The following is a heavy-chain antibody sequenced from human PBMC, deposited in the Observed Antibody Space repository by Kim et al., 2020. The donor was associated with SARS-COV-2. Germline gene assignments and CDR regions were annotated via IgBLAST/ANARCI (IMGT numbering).Heavy chain of an antibody. V-gene: IGHV3-9*01. CDR3: AKGHGSGSYYSESVFDY. Sequence: KGRFTNSRDNAKNSLYLQMNSLRAEDTALYYCAKGHGSGSYYSESVFDYWGQGTLVTVSS. D-gene: IGHD3-10*01. J-gene: IGHJ4*02.